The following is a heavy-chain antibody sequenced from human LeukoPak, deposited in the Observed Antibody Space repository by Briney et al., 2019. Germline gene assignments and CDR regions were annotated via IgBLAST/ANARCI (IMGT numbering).Heavy chain of an antibody. J-gene: IGHJ3*02. CDR1: GYTFTGYY. CDR3: ARDGGLKAFDI. Sequence: ASVKVSCKASGYTFTGYYMHWVRQAPGQGLEWMGWINPNSGDTNYAQKFQGRVTMTRDTSISTAYMELSRLRSDDTAVYYCARDGGLKAFDIWGQGTMVTVSS. V-gene: IGHV1-2*02. CDR2: INPNSGDT. D-gene: IGHD3-16*01.